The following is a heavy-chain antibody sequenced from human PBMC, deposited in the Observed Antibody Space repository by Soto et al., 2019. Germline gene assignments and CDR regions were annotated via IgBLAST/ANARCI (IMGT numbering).Heavy chain of an antibody. CDR3: ARDEAPCLIAVAGTSDY. CDR1: GFTFSSYW. V-gene: IGHV3-7*05. Sequence: EVQLVESGGGLVQPGGSLRLSCAASGFTFSSYWMSWVRQAPGKGLEWVANIKQDGSEKYYVDSVKGRFTISRDNAKNSLYLQMNSLRAEDTAVYYCARDEAPCLIAVAGTSDYWGQGTLVTVSS. J-gene: IGHJ4*02. CDR2: IKQDGSEK. D-gene: IGHD6-19*01.